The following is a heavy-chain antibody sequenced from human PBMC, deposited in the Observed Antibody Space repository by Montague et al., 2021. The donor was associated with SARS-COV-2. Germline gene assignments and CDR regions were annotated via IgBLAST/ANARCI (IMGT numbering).Heavy chain of an antibody. V-gene: IGHV4-59*01. CDR3: ARAQNICFIANCVNYFDL. D-gene: IGHD2-15*01. CDR2: IFYTGST. CDR1: GGSTSNYY. J-gene: IGHJ4*02. Sequence: SETLSLTCSVSGGSTSNYYWTWIRQSPGKGLQWIGYIFYTGSTKFNPSLKSRVSMSLDTSKNHFSLRLSAVTAADTARYYCARAQNICFIANCVNYFDLWGLGALSPSPQ.